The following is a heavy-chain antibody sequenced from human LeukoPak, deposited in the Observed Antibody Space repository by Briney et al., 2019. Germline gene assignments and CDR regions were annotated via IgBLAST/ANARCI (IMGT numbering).Heavy chain of an antibody. CDR2: ISSSSSYI. Sequence: GRSLRLSCAASGFTFSSYSMNWVRQAPGKGLEWVSSISSSSSYIYYADSVKGRFTISRDNAKNSLYLQMNSLRAEDTAVYYCARDNTYYDILTGQGYFQHWGQGTLVTVSS. V-gene: IGHV3-21*01. J-gene: IGHJ1*01. CDR1: GFTFSSYS. CDR3: ARDNTYYDILTGQGYFQH. D-gene: IGHD3-9*01.